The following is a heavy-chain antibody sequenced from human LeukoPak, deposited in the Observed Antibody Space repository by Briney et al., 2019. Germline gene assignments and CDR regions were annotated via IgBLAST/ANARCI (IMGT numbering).Heavy chain of an antibody. D-gene: IGHD4-17*01. V-gene: IGHV4-59*01. CDR2: ISYIGST. CDR1: GGSISNCY. Sequence: PSETLSLTCTVSGGSISNCYWSWIRQPPGKGLEWIGYISYIGSTNYNPSLKSRVTISIDTSKNQFSLKLSSVTAADTAVYYCARDVVTVTKGFDIWGQGTMVSVSS. J-gene: IGHJ3*02. CDR3: ARDVVTVTKGFDI.